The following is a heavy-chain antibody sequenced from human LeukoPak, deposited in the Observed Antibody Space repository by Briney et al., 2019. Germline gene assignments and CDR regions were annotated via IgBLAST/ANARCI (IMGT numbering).Heavy chain of an antibody. CDR3: AREDYGPTTWFDP. CDR1: GFTFSSYW. J-gene: IGHJ5*02. CDR2: ISSSSYI. V-gene: IGHV3-21*04. D-gene: IGHD3-16*01. Sequence: GGSLRLSCAASGFTFSSYWMHWVRQAPGKGLEWVSSISSSSYIYYADSVKGRFTISRDNAKNSLYLQMNSLRAEDTALYYCAREDYGPTTWFDPWGQGTLVTVSS.